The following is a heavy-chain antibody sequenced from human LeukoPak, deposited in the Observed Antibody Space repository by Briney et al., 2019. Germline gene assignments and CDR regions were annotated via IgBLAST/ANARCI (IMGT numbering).Heavy chain of an antibody. CDR1: GFTFSDYY. J-gene: IGHJ4*02. Sequence: NTGGSLRLSCAASGFTFSDYYMSWIRQAPGKGLEWVSYVSSSGSTIYYADSVKGRFTISRDNAKNSLYLQMNSLRAEDTAVYYCAKARGGYGDPSPFDYWGQGTLVTVSS. V-gene: IGHV3-11*01. CDR3: AKARGGYGDPSPFDY. D-gene: IGHD4-17*01. CDR2: VSSSGSTI.